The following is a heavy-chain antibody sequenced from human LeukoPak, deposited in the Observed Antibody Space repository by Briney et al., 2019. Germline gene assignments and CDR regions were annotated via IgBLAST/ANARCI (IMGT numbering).Heavy chain of an antibody. CDR2: IYYSGST. CDR1: GGSISSSSYY. CDR3: ARHLSGSYY. J-gene: IGHJ4*02. D-gene: IGHD1-26*01. Sequence: SETLSLTCTVSGGSISSSSYYWGWIRQPPVKGLEWIGSIYYSGSTYYNPSLKSRVTISVDTSRNQFSLKLSSVTAADTAVYYCARHLSGSYYWGQGTLVTVSS. V-gene: IGHV4-39*01.